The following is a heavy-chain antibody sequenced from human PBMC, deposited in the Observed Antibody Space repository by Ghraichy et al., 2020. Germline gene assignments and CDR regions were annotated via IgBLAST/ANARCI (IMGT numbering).Heavy chain of an antibody. Sequence: ETLSLTCTVSGGSISSSSYYWGWIRQPPGKGLEWIGSIYYSGSTYYNPSLKSRVTISVDTSKNQFSLKLSSVTAADTAVYYCARLCGGDCYSEGAFDIWGQGTMVTVSS. CDR2: IYYSGST. CDR1: GGSISSSSYY. V-gene: IGHV4-39*01. J-gene: IGHJ3*02. CDR3: ARLCGGDCYSEGAFDI. D-gene: IGHD2-21*02.